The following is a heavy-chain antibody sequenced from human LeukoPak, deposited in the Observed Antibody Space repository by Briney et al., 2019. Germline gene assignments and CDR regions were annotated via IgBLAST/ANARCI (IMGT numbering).Heavy chain of an antibody. J-gene: IGHJ4*02. CDR1: GFTFSSYA. CDR2: ISGSGGTT. D-gene: IGHD5-12*01. Sequence: GGSLRLSCAASGFTFSSYAMSWVRQAPGKGLEWVSLISGSGGTTYYADSVKGRFTISRDNSKNTLYLQMNSLRAEDTAVYYCAKSRRGYDNDGFDYWGQGTLVTVSS. V-gene: IGHV3-23*01. CDR3: AKSRRGYDNDGFDY.